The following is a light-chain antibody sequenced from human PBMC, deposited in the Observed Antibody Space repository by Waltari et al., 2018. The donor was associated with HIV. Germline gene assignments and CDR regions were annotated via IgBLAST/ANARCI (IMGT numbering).Light chain of an antibody. J-gene: IGKJ1*01. V-gene: IGKV3-15*01. CDR1: QSVSSS. CDR2: GAS. CDR3: QQYNNLWT. Sequence: EIVMTQSPATLSVSPGERATLSCRASQSVSSSLAWYQQKPGQAPRLLIYGASTRATGIPARFSCSGSGTEFTLTISSLQSEDFAVYYCQQYNNLWTFGQGTKVEIK.